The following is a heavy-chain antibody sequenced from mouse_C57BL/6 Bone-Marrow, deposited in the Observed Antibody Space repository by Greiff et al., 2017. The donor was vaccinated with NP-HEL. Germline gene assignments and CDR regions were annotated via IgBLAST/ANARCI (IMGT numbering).Heavy chain of an antibody. CDR3: AREGGLRRRTYAMDY. D-gene: IGHD2-4*01. CDR1: GFTFSDSY. V-gene: IGHV5-16*01. Sequence: EVKLVESEGGLVQPGSSMKLSCTASGFTFSDSYMAWVRQVPEKGLEWVANSNYDGSSTYYLDSLKSRFIISRDNAKNILYLQMRSLKSEDTATYYCAREGGLRRRTYAMDYWGQGTSVTVSS. J-gene: IGHJ4*01. CDR2: SNYDGSST.